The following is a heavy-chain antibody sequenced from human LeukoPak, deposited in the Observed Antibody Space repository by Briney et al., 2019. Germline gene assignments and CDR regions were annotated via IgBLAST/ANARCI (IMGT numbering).Heavy chain of an antibody. J-gene: IGHJ4*02. D-gene: IGHD3-9*01. CDR2: IYYSGST. Sequence: SEALSLTCTVSGGSISSYYWSWIRQPPGKGLEWIGYIYYSGSTDSNPSLKSRVTISVDTSKNQFSLKLRSVTAADTAVYYCARRPRNDILTGTPFDYWGQGILVTVSS. CDR3: ARRPRNDILTGTPFDY. V-gene: IGHV4-59*01. CDR1: GGSISSYY.